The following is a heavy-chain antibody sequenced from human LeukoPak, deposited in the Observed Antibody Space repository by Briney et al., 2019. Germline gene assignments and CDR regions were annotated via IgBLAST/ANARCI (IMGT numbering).Heavy chain of an antibody. V-gene: IGHV3-7*01. D-gene: IGHD1-1*01. CDR2: IKRDGSQK. CDR3: ARLGLEVGRPNCFDP. CDR1: GFSFSSNW. J-gene: IGHJ5*02. Sequence: PGGSLRLSCAAPGFSFSSNWMGWVHQAPGKGLEWVAHIKRDGSQKYYLDSVKGRFTISRDNAKNSLYLQMNSLRVEDTAVYYCARLGLEVGRPNCFDPWGQGTLVTVSS.